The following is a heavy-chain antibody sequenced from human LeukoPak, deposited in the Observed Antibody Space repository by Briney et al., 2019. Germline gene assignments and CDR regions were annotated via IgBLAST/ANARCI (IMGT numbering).Heavy chain of an antibody. CDR2: IYTSGST. Sequence: SETLSLTCTVSGGSISSGSYYWSWIRQPAGKGLEWIGRIYTSGSTNYNPSLKSRVTISVDTSMNQFSLKLSSVTAADTAVYYCARGPRGEYYFDYWGQGTLVTVSS. V-gene: IGHV4-61*02. D-gene: IGHD3-10*01. J-gene: IGHJ4*02. CDR3: ARGPRGEYYFDY. CDR1: GGSISSGSYY.